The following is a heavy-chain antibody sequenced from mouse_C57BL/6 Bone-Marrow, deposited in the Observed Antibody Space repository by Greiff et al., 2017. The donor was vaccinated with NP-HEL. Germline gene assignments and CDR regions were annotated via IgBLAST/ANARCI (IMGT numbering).Heavy chain of an antibody. V-gene: IGHV1-81*01. Sequence: QVQLQQSGAELARPGASVKLSCKASGYTFTSYGISWVKQRTGQGLEWIGEIYPRSGNTYYNEKFKGKATLTADKSSSTAYMELRSLTSEDSAVYFCARGDYYGSSLWFAYWGQGTLVTVSA. D-gene: IGHD1-1*01. CDR1: GYTFTSYG. J-gene: IGHJ3*01. CDR3: ARGDYYGSSLWFAY. CDR2: IYPRSGNT.